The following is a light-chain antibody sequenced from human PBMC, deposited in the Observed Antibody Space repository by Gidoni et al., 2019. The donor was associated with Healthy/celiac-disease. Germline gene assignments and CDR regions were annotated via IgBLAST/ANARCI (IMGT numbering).Light chain of an antibody. CDR2: GAS. Sequence: RNTLSCRASQSVNSNLAWYQQKPGQAPRLLIYGASTRATGIPARFSGSGSGTESTLTISSLQSEDFAVYYCQQYNNWWTFGQGTKVEIK. CDR1: QSVNSN. V-gene: IGKV3-15*01. J-gene: IGKJ1*01. CDR3: QQYNNWWT.